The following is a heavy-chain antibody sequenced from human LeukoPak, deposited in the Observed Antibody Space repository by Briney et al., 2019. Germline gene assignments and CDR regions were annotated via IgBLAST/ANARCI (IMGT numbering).Heavy chain of an antibody. Sequence: GGSLRLSCAASGFTFSTYTMNWVRQAQGKGLEWVSSISSRSSYIFYAESLKGRFTISRDNAKNSLYLQMNSLGGEDTAVYYCAREGYSYGHDYWGQGTLVTVSS. CDR3: AREGYSYGHDY. D-gene: IGHD5-18*01. CDR1: GFTFSTYT. V-gene: IGHV3-21*01. J-gene: IGHJ4*02. CDR2: ISSRSSYI.